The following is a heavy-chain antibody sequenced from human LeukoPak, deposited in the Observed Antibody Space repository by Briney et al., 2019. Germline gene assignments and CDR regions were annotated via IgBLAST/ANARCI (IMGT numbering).Heavy chain of an antibody. J-gene: IGHJ4*02. Sequence: SETLSLTCTVSGGSISSHYWSWIRQPPGKGLEWIAYLFDSVNTKDNPSLQSRLTLSADTSKNQFSLRLSSVTAADTAVFYCATIKRGSIFGYFDFWGQGIKVTVSS. CDR3: ATIKRGSIFGYFDF. V-gene: IGHV4-59*11. CDR2: LFDSVNT. CDR1: GGSISSHY. D-gene: IGHD5-18*01.